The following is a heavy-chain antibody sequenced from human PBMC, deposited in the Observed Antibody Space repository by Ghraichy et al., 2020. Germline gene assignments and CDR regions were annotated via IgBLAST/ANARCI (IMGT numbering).Heavy chain of an antibody. CDR3: ARGGYSSRLDAFDI. Sequence: ASVKVSCKASGYTFTGYYMHWVRQAPGQGLEWMGWINPNSGGTNYAQKFQGWVTMTRDTSISTAYMELSRLRSDDTAVYYCARGGYSSRLDAFDIWGQGTMVTVSS. D-gene: IGHD6-13*01. J-gene: IGHJ3*02. V-gene: IGHV1-2*04. CDR2: INPNSGGT. CDR1: GYTFTGYY.